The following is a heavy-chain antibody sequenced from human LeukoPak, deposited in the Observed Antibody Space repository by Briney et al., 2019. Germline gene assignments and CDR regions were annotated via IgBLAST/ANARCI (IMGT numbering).Heavy chain of an antibody. Sequence: ASVKVSCKASGYTFTGYYMHWVRQATGQGLEWMGWINPNSGGTNYAQKFQGRVTMTRDTSISTAYMELSRLRSDDTAVYYCARTVSGILTGYADYGMDVWGQGTTVTVSS. J-gene: IGHJ6*02. D-gene: IGHD3-9*01. CDR1: GYTFTGYY. V-gene: IGHV1-2*02. CDR3: ARTVSGILTGYADYGMDV. CDR2: INPNSGGT.